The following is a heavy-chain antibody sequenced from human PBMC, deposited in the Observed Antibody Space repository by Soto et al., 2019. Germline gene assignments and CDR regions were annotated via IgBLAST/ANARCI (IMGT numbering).Heavy chain of an antibody. CDR2: INHSGST. Sequence: PSETLSLTCAVYGGSFSGYYWSWIRQPPGKGLEWIGEINHSGSTNYNPSLKSRVTISVGTSKNQFSLKLSSVTAADTAVYYCARGKDYYDSSGYYEDWFDPWGQGTLVTVSS. CDR1: GGSFSGYY. J-gene: IGHJ5*02. V-gene: IGHV4-34*01. D-gene: IGHD3-22*01. CDR3: ARGKDYYDSSGYYEDWFDP.